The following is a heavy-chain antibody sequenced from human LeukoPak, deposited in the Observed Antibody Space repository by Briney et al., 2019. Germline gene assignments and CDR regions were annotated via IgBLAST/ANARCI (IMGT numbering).Heavy chain of an antibody. J-gene: IGHJ4*02. CDR1: GVTLSSYA. Sequence: GGSLRLSCAASGVTLSSYAMSWARQAPGKGLEWVSSISSSSSYIYYADSEKGRFTISRDNAKNSLYLQMNSLRAEDTAVYYCAREDTGTTSVYWGQGTLVTVSS. D-gene: IGHD1-1*01. CDR2: ISSSSSYI. CDR3: AREDTGTTSVY. V-gene: IGHV3-21*01.